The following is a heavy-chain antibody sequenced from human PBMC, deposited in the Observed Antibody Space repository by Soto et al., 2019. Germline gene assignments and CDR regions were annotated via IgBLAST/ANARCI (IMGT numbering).Heavy chain of an antibody. CDR3: AKDYYYDSTGLFFDY. J-gene: IGHJ4*02. CDR1: GFSLGRYA. D-gene: IGHD3-22*01. Sequence: EVQLLESGGGLVQPGGSLRLSCAASGFSLGRYAMSWVRQAPGKGLEWISVISASGGIASYADSVKGRFTISKDNSKNTLYLQVNSLRAEDTAVYYCAKDYYYDSTGLFFDYWGQGTLVTVSS. CDR2: ISASGGIA. V-gene: IGHV3-23*01.